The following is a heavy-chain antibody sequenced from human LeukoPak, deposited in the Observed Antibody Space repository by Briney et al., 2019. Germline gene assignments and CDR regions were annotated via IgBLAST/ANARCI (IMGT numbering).Heavy chain of an antibody. CDR3: ARPLRFLEWSDAFDI. D-gene: IGHD3-3*01. J-gene: IGHJ3*02. Sequence: GESLKISCKGSGYSFPSYWIGWVRQMPGKGLEWMGIIYPGDSDTRYSPSFQGQVTISADKSISTAYLQWSSLKASDTAMYYCARPLRFLEWSDAFDIWGQGTMVTVSS. V-gene: IGHV5-51*01. CDR2: IYPGDSDT. CDR1: GYSFPSYW.